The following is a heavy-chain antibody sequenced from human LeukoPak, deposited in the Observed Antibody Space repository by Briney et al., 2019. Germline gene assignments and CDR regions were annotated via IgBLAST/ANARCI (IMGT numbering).Heavy chain of an antibody. CDR2: ISYDGSNK. J-gene: IGHJ4*02. D-gene: IGHD1-7*01. Sequence: GGSLRLSCAASGFTFSSYAMHWVRQAPGKGLEWVAVISYDGSNKYYADSVKGRFTISRDNSKNTLYLQMNSLRAEDTAVYYCARDPGELELNDYYFDYWGQGTLVTVSS. CDR3: ARDPGELELNDYYFDY. V-gene: IGHV3-30*01. CDR1: GFTFSSYA.